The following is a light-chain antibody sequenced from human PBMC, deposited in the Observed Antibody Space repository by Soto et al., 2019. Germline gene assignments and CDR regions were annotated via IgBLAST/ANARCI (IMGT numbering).Light chain of an antibody. CDR3: QQYNSYSWT. J-gene: IGKJ1*01. CDR1: QRISSW. V-gene: IGKV1-5*03. Sequence: DAQLTLSPSTLSASVSAKVAITCLASQRISSWLAWYQQKPGKAPKLLIYKASTLESGVPSRFSGSGSGTEFTLTISSLQSDDSATYYCQQYNSYSWTFGQGTKVDI. CDR2: KAS.